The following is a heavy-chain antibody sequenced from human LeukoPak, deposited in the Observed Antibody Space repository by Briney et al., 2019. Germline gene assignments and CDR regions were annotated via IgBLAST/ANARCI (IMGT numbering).Heavy chain of an antibody. D-gene: IGHD3-22*01. CDR2: VSSSGSTI. CDR3: ARDFGSSGYYLVY. Sequence: KSGGSLRLSCAASGFTFSDYYMSWIRQAPGKGLEWVSYVSSSGSTIYYADSVKGRFTISRDNAKNSLYLQMNSLRAEDTAVYYCARDFGSSGYYLVYWGQGTLVTVSS. V-gene: IGHV3-11*01. CDR1: GFTFSDYY. J-gene: IGHJ4*02.